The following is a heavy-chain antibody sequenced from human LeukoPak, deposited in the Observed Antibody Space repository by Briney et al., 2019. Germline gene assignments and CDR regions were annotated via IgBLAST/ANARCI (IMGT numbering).Heavy chain of an antibody. V-gene: IGHV3-66*01. CDR3: ARDADGYAY. D-gene: IGHD5-24*01. J-gene: IGHJ4*02. Sequence: GGSLRLSCAASGFTVSSNYMSWVRQAPGKGLEWVSVIYGGGSTYYADSVKGRFTISRDNAKNSLYLQMNSLRAEDTAVYYCARDADGYAYWGQGTLVTVSS. CDR2: IYGGGST. CDR1: GFTVSSNY.